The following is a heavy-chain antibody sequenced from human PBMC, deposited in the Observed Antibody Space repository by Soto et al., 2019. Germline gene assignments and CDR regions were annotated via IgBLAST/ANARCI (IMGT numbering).Heavy chain of an antibody. CDR3: ARLPYDGNAYYGTTDDY. J-gene: IGHJ4*02. CDR2: IYYSGST. V-gene: IGHV4-31*03. Sequence: QVQLQESGPGLVKPSQTLSLTCTVSGGSISSGYYWNWIRQHPGKGLEWIGYIYYSGSTYYNPSLKCRLTISLYTSNSQFSLKLISVTAADTAVYYCARLPYDGNAYYGTTDDYWGQGTLVTVSS. CDR1: GGSISSGYY. D-gene: IGHD3-22*01.